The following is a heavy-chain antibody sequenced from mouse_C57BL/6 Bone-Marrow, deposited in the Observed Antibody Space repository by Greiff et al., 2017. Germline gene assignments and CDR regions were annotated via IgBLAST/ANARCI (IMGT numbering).Heavy chain of an antibody. CDR1: GYTFTDYY. D-gene: IGHD2-3*01. J-gene: IGHJ2*01. V-gene: IGHV1-19*01. CDR2: INPYNGGT. CDR3: ARWLLRLYYFDY. Sequence: VQLQQSGPVLVKPGASVKMSCKASGYTFTDYYMNWVKQSHGKSLEWIGVINPYNGGTSYNQKFKGKATLTVDKSSSTAYMELNSLTSEDSAVYYCARWLLRLYYFDYWGQGTTRTVSS.